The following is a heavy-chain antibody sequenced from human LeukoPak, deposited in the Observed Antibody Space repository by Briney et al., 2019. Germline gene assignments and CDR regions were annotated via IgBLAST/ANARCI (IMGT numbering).Heavy chain of an antibody. D-gene: IGHD3-22*01. Sequence: GGSLRLSCAASGFTFSDYYMSWIRQAPGKGLEWVSYISGSGTTIYYADSVKGRFTISRDNAKNSLYLQMNSLRAEDTAVYYCARDNYDSSGYSHDYWGQGTLVTVPS. J-gene: IGHJ4*02. CDR3: ARDNYDSSGYSHDY. CDR2: ISGSGTTI. CDR1: GFTFSDYY. V-gene: IGHV3-11*01.